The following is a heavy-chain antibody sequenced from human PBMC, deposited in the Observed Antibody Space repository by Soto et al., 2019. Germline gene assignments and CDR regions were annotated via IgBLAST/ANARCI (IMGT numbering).Heavy chain of an antibody. CDR2: ISYDGKQT. J-gene: IGHJ2*01. Sequence: PGGSLRLSCGAPEVTFKDHGMHWVRQAPGKGLEWVAVISYDGKQTYYADSVKGRFTISKDKSKRTLYLQMDSLRVDDTAVYYCARDGWGSNWYFEIWGRGTLVTVSS. D-gene: IGHD3-16*01. CDR3: ARDGWGSNWYFEI. CDR1: EVTFKDHG. V-gene: IGHV3-30*03.